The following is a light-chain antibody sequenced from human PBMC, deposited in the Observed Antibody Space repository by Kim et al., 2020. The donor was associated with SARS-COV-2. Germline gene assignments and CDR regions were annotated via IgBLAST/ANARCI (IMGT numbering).Light chain of an antibody. CDR3: QQRSNWYT. J-gene: IGKJ2*01. V-gene: IGKV3-11*01. CDR2: DAS. CDR1: QSVSSY. Sequence: LSLSPGESATLSGRASQSVSSYLAWYQQKPGQAPRLLIYDASNRATGIPARFSGSGSGTDFTLTISSLEPEDFAVYYCQQRSNWYTFGQGTKLEI.